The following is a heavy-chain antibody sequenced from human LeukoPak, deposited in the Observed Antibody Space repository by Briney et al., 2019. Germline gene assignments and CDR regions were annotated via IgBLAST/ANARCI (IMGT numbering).Heavy chain of an antibody. CDR3: AKDRGTATYYYYGMDV. CDR2: ISYDGSNK. CDR1: GFTFSSYG. D-gene: IGHD1-1*01. Sequence: GGSLRLSCAASGFTFSSYGMHWVRQAPGKGLEWVAVISYDGSNKYYADSVKGRFTISRDNSENTLYLQMNSLRAEDTAVYYCAKDRGTATYYYYGMDVWGQGTTVTVSS. J-gene: IGHJ6*02. V-gene: IGHV3-30*18.